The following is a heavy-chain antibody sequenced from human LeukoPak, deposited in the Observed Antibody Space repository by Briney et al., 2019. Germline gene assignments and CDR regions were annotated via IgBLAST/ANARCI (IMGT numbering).Heavy chain of an antibody. Sequence: GGSLRLSCAASGFTFSSYGMHWVRQAPGKGLEWVGRIKSNTDGGTTDYAAPVKGRFTISRDDSKNTLYLQMNSLKTEDTAVYYCTTVHPFDYWGQGTLVTVSS. CDR2: IKSNTDGGTT. CDR1: GFTFSSYG. D-gene: IGHD1-1*01. V-gene: IGHV3-15*01. J-gene: IGHJ4*02. CDR3: TTVHPFDY.